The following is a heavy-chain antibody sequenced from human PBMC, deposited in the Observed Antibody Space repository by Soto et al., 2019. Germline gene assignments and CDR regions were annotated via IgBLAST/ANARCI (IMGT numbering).Heavy chain of an antibody. CDR1: GYTFTTFG. J-gene: IGHJ4*02. V-gene: IGHV1-18*01. CDR2: ISTYNGDT. D-gene: IGHD2-2*01. Sequence: QVHLVQSGAAVEKPGASVTVSCKASGYTFTTFGISWVRQAPGQGLEWMGWISTYNGDTKHAQKFQGRVTMTTDTSTSTVYMQRTNLRSDYTAVYYCARDYCIRFSCYGPDYWGQGPMVTVAS. CDR3: ARDYCIRFSCYGPDY.